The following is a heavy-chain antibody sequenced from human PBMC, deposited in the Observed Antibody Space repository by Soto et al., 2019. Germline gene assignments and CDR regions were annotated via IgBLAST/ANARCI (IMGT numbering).Heavy chain of an antibody. CDR1: GGSIRRGGYY. D-gene: IGHD5-18*01. V-gene: IGHV4-31*03. J-gene: IGHJ6*02. CDR3: ARDRLMATAGTARHYFGLDV. CDR2: LYYSGNT. Sequence: QVQLQESGPGLVKPSQTLSLTCTVSGGSIRRGGYYWSWVRQNPRRGLEWIGNLYYSGNTYYNPSLRSRLTISVDTSKNQFSLNLSSVTAADTAVYYCARDRLMATAGTARHYFGLDVWGQGTTVTVSS.